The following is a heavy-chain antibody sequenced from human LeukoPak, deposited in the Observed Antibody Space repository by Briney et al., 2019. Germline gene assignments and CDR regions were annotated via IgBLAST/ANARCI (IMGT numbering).Heavy chain of an antibody. CDR3: ARGLGRTAMVTRGGVRFDY. V-gene: IGHV1-3*01. Sequence: ASVKVSCKASGYTFTSYAMHWVRQAPGQRLEWMGWINAGNGNTKYSQKFQGRVTMTRNTSISTAYMELSSLRSEDTAVYYCARGLGRTAMVTRGGVRFDYWGQGTLVTVSS. D-gene: IGHD5-18*01. CDR2: INAGNGNT. CDR1: GYTFTSYA. J-gene: IGHJ4*02.